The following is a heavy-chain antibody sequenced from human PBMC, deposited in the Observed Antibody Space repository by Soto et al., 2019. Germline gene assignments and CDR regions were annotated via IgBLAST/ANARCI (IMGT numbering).Heavy chain of an antibody. D-gene: IGHD1-26*01. Sequence: PGASLKTSCTGSGYSFTYSWIGWGRQMPGKGLEWMGIIYAGDSETRYSPSFQGQVTTSAENAISTAYLQWSSLKAADTALYYCTRLPQATALPHYAFDIWGQGTMVTVSS. CDR3: TRLPQATALPHYAFDI. J-gene: IGHJ3*02. V-gene: IGHV5-51*01. CDR2: IYAGDSET. CDR1: GYSFTYSW.